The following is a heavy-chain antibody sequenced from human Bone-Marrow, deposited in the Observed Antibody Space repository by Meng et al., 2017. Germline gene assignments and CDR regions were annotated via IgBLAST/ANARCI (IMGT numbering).Heavy chain of an antibody. CDR1: GYTFTSYY. D-gene: IGHD6-19*01. CDR3: ARVQSSGWSPGY. J-gene: IGHJ4*02. CDR2: INPSGGST. V-gene: IGHV1-46*01. Sequence: QDEMGQSGAEVKKLGASVKVSCKESGYTFTSYYMHWVRQAPGQGLEWMGIINPSGGSTSYAQKFQGRVTMTRDTSTSTVYMELSSLRSEDTAVYYCARVQSSGWSPGYWGQGTLVTVSS.